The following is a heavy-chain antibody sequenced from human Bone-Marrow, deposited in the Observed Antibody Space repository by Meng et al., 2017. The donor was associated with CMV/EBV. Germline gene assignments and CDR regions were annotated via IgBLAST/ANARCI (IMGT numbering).Heavy chain of an antibody. J-gene: IGHJ4*02. CDR2: IYYSGST. V-gene: IGHV4-39*01. CDR1: GGSISSSSYY. Sequence: GSLRLSCTVSGGSISSSSYYWGWIRQPPGKGLEWIVSIYYSGSTYYNPSLKSRVTISVDTSKNQFSLKLSSVTAADTAVYYCARRAATDPYYFDYWGQGTLVTVSS. CDR3: ARRAATDPYYFDY.